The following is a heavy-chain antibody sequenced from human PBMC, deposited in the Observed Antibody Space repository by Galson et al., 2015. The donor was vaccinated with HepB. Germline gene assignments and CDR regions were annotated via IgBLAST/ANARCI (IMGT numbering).Heavy chain of an antibody. J-gene: IGHJ6*02. CDR1: GGTFSSYV. D-gene: IGHD2-2*01. V-gene: IGHV1-69*13. CDR3: ARDSHCSSSSCYFVGGGMDV. CDR2: IIPIFGTA. Sequence: SVKVSCKASGGTFSSYVIRWVRQAPGQGLEWMGGIIPIFGTANYAQKFQGRVTITADESTSTAYMELSSLRSEDTAVYYCARDSHCSSSSCYFVGGGMDVWGQGTTVTVSS.